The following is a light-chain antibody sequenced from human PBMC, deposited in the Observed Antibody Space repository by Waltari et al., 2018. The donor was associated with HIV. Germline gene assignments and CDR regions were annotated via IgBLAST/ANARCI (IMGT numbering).Light chain of an antibody. CDR2: EFS. J-gene: IGLJ3*02. CDR3: SSYTSSSTRV. V-gene: IGLV2-14*01. CDR1: SSDVGGYNY. Sequence: QSALTQPASVSGSPGQSITISCTGTSSDVGGYNYVSWYQQHPGKAPKLMIYEFSNRPSGVSNRFSGSKSGNTASLTISGLQAEDEAEYYCSSYTSSSTRVFGGGTNLTVL.